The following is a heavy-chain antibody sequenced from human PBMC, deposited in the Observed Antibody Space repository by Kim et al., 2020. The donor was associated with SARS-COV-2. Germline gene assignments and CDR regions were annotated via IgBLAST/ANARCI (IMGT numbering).Heavy chain of an antibody. J-gene: IGHJ4*02. D-gene: IGHD3-22*01. Sequence: TNYNPSLKSRVTISADTSKNQFSLKLSSVTAADTAVYYCAASPDSSGFDYWGQGTLVTVSS. CDR3: AASPDSSGFDY. CDR2: T. V-gene: IGHV4-34*01.